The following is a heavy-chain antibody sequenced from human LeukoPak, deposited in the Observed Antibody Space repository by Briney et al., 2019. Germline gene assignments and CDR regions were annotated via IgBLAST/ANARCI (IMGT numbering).Heavy chain of an antibody. V-gene: IGHV3-11*04. J-gene: IGHJ6*03. D-gene: IGHD4-17*01. CDR1: GFTFSDYY. CDR3: GRHGDWNYYYYYMDV. Sequence: PGGSLRLSCAASGFTFSDYYMSWIRQAPGKGLEWVSYISSSGSTIYYADSVKGRFTISRDNAKNSLYLQMNSLRAEDTAVYYCGRHGDWNYYYYYMDVWGKGTTVTVSS. CDR2: ISSSGSTI.